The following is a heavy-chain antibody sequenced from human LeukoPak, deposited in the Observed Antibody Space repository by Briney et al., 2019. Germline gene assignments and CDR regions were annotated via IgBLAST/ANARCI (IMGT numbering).Heavy chain of an antibody. Sequence: SETLSLTCTVSGGSISSYYWSWIRQPPRKGLEWIGYIYYSGSTNYNPSLKGRVTISVDTTKNQFSLKLCSVTAADTAVYYCASVYSGSYRVGYYCMDVWGQGTTVTVSS. CDR2: IYYSGST. D-gene: IGHD1-26*01. V-gene: IGHV4-59*01. CDR1: GGSISSYY. CDR3: ASVYSGSYRVGYYCMDV. J-gene: IGHJ6*02.